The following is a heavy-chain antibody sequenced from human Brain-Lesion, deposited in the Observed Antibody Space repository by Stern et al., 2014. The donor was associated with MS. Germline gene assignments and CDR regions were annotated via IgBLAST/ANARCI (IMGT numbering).Heavy chain of an antibody. Sequence: QMQLVQSGPGLVKPSQTLSLSCTVSGGSISSGGYYWSWIRQPAGQGLEWIGRIFNSGSTSYNPSLKSRVPISIDPSKNQFSLRLNSMTAADTAVYYCARGRVVPGFQYYATDVWGQGTTVIVSS. D-gene: IGHD2-2*01. CDR2: IFNSGST. J-gene: IGHJ6*02. CDR1: GGSISSGGYY. V-gene: IGHV4-61*02. CDR3: ARGRVVPGFQYYATDV.